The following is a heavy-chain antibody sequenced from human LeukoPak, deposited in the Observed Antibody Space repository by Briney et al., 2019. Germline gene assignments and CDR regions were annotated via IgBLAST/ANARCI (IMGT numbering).Heavy chain of an antibody. Sequence: PSETLSLTCTVSGYSISSGSYWSWIRQPPGKGLEWIGEINHGGSTNYNPSLKSRVTISVDTSKNQFSLKLSSVTAADTAVYYCARGLRGAAAGLWFDPWGQGTLVTVSS. CDR2: INHGGST. CDR3: ARGLRGAAAGLWFDP. D-gene: IGHD6-13*01. CDR1: GYSISSGSY. V-gene: IGHV4-38-2*02. J-gene: IGHJ5*02.